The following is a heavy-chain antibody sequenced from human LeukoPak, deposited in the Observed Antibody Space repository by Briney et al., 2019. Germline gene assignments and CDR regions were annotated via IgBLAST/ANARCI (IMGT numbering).Heavy chain of an antibody. D-gene: IGHD4-17*01. V-gene: IGHV3-30*18. J-gene: IGHJ6*02. Sequence: GGSLRLSCAASGFTFSSYGMHWVRQAPGKGLEWVAVISYDGSNKYYADSVKGRFTISRDNSKNTLYLQMNSLRAEDTAVYYCAKDRIGDYDRGYYYGMDVWGQGTTVTVSS. CDR1: GFTFSSYG. CDR2: ISYDGSNK. CDR3: AKDRIGDYDRGYYYGMDV.